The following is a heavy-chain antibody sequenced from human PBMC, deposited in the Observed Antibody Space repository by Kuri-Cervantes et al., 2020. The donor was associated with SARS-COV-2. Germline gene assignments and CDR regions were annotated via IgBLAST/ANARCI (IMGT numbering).Heavy chain of an antibody. D-gene: IGHD1-1*01. J-gene: IGHJ6*02. CDR2: IYSGGST. CDR3: ARYGAVERDYYYYYGMDV. V-gene: IGHV3-66*01. CDR1: GFTVSSNY. Sequence: GESLKISFAASGFTVSSNYMSWVRQAPGKGLEWVSVIYSGGSTYYADSVKGRFTISRDNSKNTLYLQMNSLRAEDTAVYYCARYGAVERDYYYYYGMDVWGQGTTVTVSS.